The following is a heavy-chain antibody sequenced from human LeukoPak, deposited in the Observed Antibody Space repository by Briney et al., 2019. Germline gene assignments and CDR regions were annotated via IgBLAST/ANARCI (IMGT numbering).Heavy chain of an antibody. V-gene: IGHV1-18*01. J-gene: IGHJ5*02. D-gene: IGHD5-18*01. CDR1: GYIFTSYG. CDR3: ARDTAMAYYEESYFDP. Sequence: ASVKVSCKASGYIFTSYGISWVRQAPGQGLECMGWISAYNGNTYYAQKFQGRVTLTTDTSTSTAYMELRSLRPDDTAVYYCARDTAMAYYEESYFDPWGQGTLVTVSS. CDR2: ISAYNGNT.